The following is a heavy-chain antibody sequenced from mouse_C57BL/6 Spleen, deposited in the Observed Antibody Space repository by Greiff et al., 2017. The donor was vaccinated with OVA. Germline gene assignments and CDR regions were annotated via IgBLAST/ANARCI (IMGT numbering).Heavy chain of an antibody. Sequence: EVMLVESGEGLVKPGGSLKLSCAASGFTFSSYAMSWVRQTPEKRLEWVAYISSGGDYIYYADTVKGRFTISRDNARNTLYLQMSSLKSEDTAMYYCTRDISSGYVGYFDYWGQGTTLTVSS. D-gene: IGHD1-1*01. V-gene: IGHV5-9-1*02. CDR1: GFTFSSYA. CDR2: ISSGGDYI. CDR3: TRDISSGYVGYFDY. J-gene: IGHJ2*01.